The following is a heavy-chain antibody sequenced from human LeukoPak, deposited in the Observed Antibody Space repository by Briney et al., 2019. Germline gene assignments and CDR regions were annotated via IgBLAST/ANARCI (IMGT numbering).Heavy chain of an antibody. V-gene: IGHV4-34*01. CDR1: GGSFSTYY. J-gene: IGHJ4*03. D-gene: IGHD1-1*01. CDR3: ARGPTISETGYFDY. Sequence: SETLSLTCAVYGGSFSTYYWSWIRQSPGKGLEWIAEINHRGDANYNPSVKSRVTISVDTSKNQFSLKVSSLTAADTAVYYCARGPTISETGYFDYWGQGTLVTVSS. CDR2: INHRGDA.